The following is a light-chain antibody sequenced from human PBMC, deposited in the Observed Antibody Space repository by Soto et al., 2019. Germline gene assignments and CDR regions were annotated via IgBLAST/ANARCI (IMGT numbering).Light chain of an antibody. J-gene: IGLJ2*01. CDR3: CSYAANYVR. CDR2: DAS. V-gene: IGLV2-11*01. Sequence: QSALTQPRSVSGSPGQSVTISCTGTSSDVGGFKYVSWYQQHPGKAPKLIIFDASKRPSGVPDRFSGSKSGYTASLTISGLQGEDEADYSCCSYAANYVRFGGGTKLTVL. CDR1: SSDVGGFKY.